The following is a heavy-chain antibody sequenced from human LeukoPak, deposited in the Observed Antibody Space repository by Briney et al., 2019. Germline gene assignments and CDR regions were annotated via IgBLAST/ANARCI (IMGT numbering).Heavy chain of an antibody. CDR1: GYTFTSYD. Sequence: ASVKVSCKASGYTFTSYDINWVRQATGQGVEWMGWMNPNSGNTGYAQKFQGRVTMTRNTSISTAYMELSSLRSEDTAVYYCARGAPYYDFWSGRNWFDPWGQGTLVTVSS. D-gene: IGHD3-3*01. V-gene: IGHV1-8*01. CDR2: MNPNSGNT. J-gene: IGHJ5*02. CDR3: ARGAPYYDFWSGRNWFDP.